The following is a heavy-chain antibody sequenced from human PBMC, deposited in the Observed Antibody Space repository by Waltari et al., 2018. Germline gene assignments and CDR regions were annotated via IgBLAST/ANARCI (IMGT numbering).Heavy chain of an antibody. CDR3: ARPGRVGGGSLMGLDY. CDR1: GGSISRPSYY. D-gene: IGHD2-15*01. V-gene: IGHV4-39*01. Sequence: QLQLQESGPGLVKPSETLSLTCSVSGGSISRPSYYWGWIRQPPGKGLEWIGSFSYDANTYYNPSLKSRITISVDTSKNQFSLQLRSVTAADTAIYYCARPGRVGGGSLMGLDYWGQGTLVTVST. CDR2: FSYDANT. J-gene: IGHJ4*02.